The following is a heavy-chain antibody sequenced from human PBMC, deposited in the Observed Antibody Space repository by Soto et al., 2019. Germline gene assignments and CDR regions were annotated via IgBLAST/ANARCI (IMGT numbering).Heavy chain of an antibody. V-gene: IGHV3-23*01. J-gene: IGHJ4*02. CDR1: GFTFSRYT. Sequence: EVQLLESGGGLEQPGGSLRLSCTASGFTFSRYTMNWVRQPPGKGLEWVSGISVVNGHASHEDSVQGRFTVSRDDSRSTLYLHMYRLRVEETALSYCVRDSGAGGDDLWGQGTLVTVSS. CDR3: VRDSGAGGDDL. CDR2: ISVVNGHA. D-gene: IGHD7-27*01.